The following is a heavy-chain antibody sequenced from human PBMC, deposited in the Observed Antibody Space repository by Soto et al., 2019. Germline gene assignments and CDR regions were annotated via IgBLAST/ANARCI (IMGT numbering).Heavy chain of an antibody. V-gene: IGHV4-59*01. Sequence: SETLSLTCTVSGGSISSYYWSWIRQPPGKGLEWIGYIYYSGSNNYNPSLKSRVTISVDTSKNQFSLKLSSGTAADTAVYYCARPRRPGRGVWDSSASLGAFDIWGQGTMVTVSS. D-gene: IGHD6-19*01. J-gene: IGHJ3*02. CDR3: ARPRRPGRGVWDSSASLGAFDI. CDR2: IYYSGSN. CDR1: GGSISSYY.